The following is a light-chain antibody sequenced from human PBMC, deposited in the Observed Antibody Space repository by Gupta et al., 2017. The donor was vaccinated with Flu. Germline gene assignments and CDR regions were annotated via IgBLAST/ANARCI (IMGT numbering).Light chain of an antibody. J-gene: IGKJ2*01. CDR3: QQDDTYPYT. CDR1: QSISNW. V-gene: IGKV1-5*03. CDR2: KAS. Sequence: RSSLSASVGDRVTITCRASQSISNWLAWYQQKPGKAPKVLIYKASSLESGVPSRFSGSGSGTEFTLTISSLQPDDFAAYYCQQDDTYPYTFGQGTKLEI.